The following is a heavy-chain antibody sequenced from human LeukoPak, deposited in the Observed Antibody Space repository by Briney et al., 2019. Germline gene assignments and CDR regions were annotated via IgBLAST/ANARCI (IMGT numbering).Heavy chain of an antibody. J-gene: IGHJ4*02. Sequence: GGSLRLSCAASEFIVSKSYLSWVRQAPGKGLEWVSGIYSGGSTYYADSVRGRFTISRDISRNTLYLQMNSLRAEDTAVYYCAKKYSSSWYYFDYWSQGTLVTVSS. CDR3: AKKYSSSWYYFDY. V-gene: IGHV3-66*01. CDR1: EFIVSKSY. D-gene: IGHD6-13*01. CDR2: IYSGGST.